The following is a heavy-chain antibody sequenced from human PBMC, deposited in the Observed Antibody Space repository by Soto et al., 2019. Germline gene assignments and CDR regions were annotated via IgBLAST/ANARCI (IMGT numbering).Heavy chain of an antibody. Sequence: PSETLSLTCTVSGGSISSYYWSWIRQPPGKGLEWIGYIYYSGSTNYNPSLKGRVTISVDTSKNQFSLKLSSVTAADTAVYYCARDFVAGTGNWFDPWGQGTLVTVSS. V-gene: IGHV4-59*01. CDR1: GGSISSYY. D-gene: IGHD6-19*01. CDR3: ARDFVAGTGNWFDP. J-gene: IGHJ5*02. CDR2: IYYSGST.